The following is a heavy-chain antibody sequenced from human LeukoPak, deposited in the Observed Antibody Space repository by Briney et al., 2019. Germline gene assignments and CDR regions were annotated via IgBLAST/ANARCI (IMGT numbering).Heavy chain of an antibody. CDR2: IIPIFGTA. J-gene: IGHJ4*02. D-gene: IGHD5-12*01. CDR1: GGTFSSYA. V-gene: IGHV1-69*13. CDR3: ARDYPYVGYSGYAPFDY. Sequence: SVKVSCKASGGTFSSYAISWVRQAPGQGLEWMGGIIPIFGTANYAQKFQGRVTITADESTSTAYMELSSLRSEDTAVYYCARDYPYVGYSGYAPFDYWGQGTLATVSS.